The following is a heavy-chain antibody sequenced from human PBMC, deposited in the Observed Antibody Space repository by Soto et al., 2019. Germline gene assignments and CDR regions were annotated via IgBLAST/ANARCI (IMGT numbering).Heavy chain of an antibody. CDR2: INHSGST. CDR3: ARGRSEVVGASSHFDY. V-gene: IGHV4-34*01. D-gene: IGHD1-26*01. J-gene: IGHJ4*02. Sequence: ASETLSLTCAVYGGSFSGYYWSWIRQPPGKGLEWIGEINHSGSTNYNPSLKSRVTIPVDTSKNQFSLKLSSVTAADTAVYYCARGRSEVVGASSHFDYWGQGTLVTVSS. CDR1: GGSFSGYY.